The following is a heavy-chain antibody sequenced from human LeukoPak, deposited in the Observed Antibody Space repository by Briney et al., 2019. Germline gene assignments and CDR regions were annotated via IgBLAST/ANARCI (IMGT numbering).Heavy chain of an antibody. CDR1: GFTVSSNY. D-gene: IGHD1-26*01. V-gene: IGHV3-53*01. CDR3: ARAGSYSGTYYFDS. Sequence: GGSLRLSCAASGFTVSSNYMSWVRQAPGKGLEWVSVFYSGGSTYYADSVKGRFTISRDNSKNTLYLQMNSLRAEDTAVYYCARAGSYSGTYYFDSWGQGTLVTVSS. J-gene: IGHJ4*02. CDR2: FYSGGST.